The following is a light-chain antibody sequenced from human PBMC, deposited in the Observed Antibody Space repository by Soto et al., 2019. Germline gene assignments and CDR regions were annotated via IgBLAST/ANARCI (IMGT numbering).Light chain of an antibody. Sequence: EIVLTQSPGTLSLSPGERATLSCRASQSVISSHLAWYQQKPGQPPRLLIYGASSRATGIPDRFSGSGSGTDFTLTISRLEPEDFAVYYCPQYSSPLRQYTFGQGTKLEIK. CDR3: PQYSSPLRQYT. CDR1: QSVISSH. V-gene: IGKV3-20*01. J-gene: IGKJ2*01. CDR2: GAS.